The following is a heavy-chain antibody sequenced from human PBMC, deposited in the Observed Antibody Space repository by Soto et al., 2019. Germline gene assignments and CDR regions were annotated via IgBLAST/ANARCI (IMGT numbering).Heavy chain of an antibody. J-gene: IGHJ6*02. CDR2: IYPGDSDT. CDR1: GYSFTIYC. Sequence: PGESLRISCRGSGYSFTIYCSGLVGQMPGKGLEWMGIIYPGDSDTRYSPSFQGQVTISADKSISTAYLQWSSLKASDTAMYYCARHGRGGDRYCSSTSCPGMDVWGQGTTVTVSS. CDR3: ARHGRGGDRYCSSTSCPGMDV. D-gene: IGHD2-2*01. V-gene: IGHV5-51*01.